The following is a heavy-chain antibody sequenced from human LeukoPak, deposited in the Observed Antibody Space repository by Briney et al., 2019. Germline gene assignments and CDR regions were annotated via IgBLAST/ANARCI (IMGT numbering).Heavy chain of an antibody. D-gene: IGHD4-23*01. J-gene: IGHJ4*02. CDR1: GYTFTAAY. CDR2: INPSNGAP. CDR3: ARAKNGGLELFDY. V-gene: IGHV1-2*02. Sequence: ASVKVSCKASGYTFTAAYMHWVRQAPGQGLEWVAWINPSNGAPRYAPKFQGRFTMTRDTSITTAYMELSSLKSDDTAVYYCARAKNGGLELFDYWGQGTLVTVSS.